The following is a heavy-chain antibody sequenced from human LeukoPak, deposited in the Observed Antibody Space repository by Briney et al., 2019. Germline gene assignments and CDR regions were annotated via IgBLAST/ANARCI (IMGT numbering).Heavy chain of an antibody. Sequence: GRSLRLSCAASGFTFSNYGMHWVRQAPGKGLEWVAVIWYDGSNKFYADSVKGRFTISRDNPKITLYLQMNSLRAEDTAVYYCARDLDYDSGSFGGQGTVVTVSS. CDR3: ARDLDYDSGSF. CDR1: GFTFSNYG. J-gene: IGHJ4*01. V-gene: IGHV3-33*01. D-gene: IGHD3-10*01. CDR2: IWYDGSNK.